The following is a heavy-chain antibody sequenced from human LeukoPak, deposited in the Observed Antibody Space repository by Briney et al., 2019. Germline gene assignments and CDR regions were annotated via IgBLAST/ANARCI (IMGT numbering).Heavy chain of an antibody. CDR1: GYSFIGYY. CDR3: ARDSREVYYGSGSYLLD. V-gene: IGHV1-2*02. CDR2: INPNSGDT. D-gene: IGHD3-10*01. Sequence: EASVKVSCKASGYSFIGYYIHWVRQAPGQGLEWMGWINPNSGDTNYAQKFQGRVTMTRDTSISTAYMELSRLRSDDTAVYYCARDSREVYYGSGSYLLDWGQGTLVTVSS. J-gene: IGHJ4*02.